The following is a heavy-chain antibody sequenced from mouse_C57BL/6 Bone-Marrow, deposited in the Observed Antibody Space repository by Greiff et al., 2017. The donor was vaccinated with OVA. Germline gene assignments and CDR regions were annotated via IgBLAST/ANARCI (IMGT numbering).Heavy chain of an antibody. CDR2: ISSGGSYT. CDR1: GFTFSSYG. CDR3: ARRGTRYYFDY. D-gene: IGHD3-3*01. Sequence: EVMLVESGGDLVKPGGSLKLSCAASGFTFSSYGMSWVRQTPDKRLEWVATISSGGSYTYYPDSVKGRFTISRDNAKNTLYLQMSSLKSEDTAMYYCARRGTRYYFDYWGQGTTLTVSS. J-gene: IGHJ2*01. V-gene: IGHV5-6*02.